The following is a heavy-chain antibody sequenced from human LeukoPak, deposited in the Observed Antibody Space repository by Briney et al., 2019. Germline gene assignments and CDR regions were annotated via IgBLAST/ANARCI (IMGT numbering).Heavy chain of an antibody. Sequence: SETLSLTCAVSGGSISSTNWWSWVRQPPGKGLEWIGEIYRSGTTNYKPSLKSRVTISLDKSRNHFSLKLSSVTAADTAVYYCARDRGTWNDDGFDYWGQGTLVTVSS. J-gene: IGHJ4*02. D-gene: IGHD1-1*01. V-gene: IGHV4-4*02. CDR2: IYRSGTT. CDR1: GGSISSTNW. CDR3: ARDRGTWNDDGFDY.